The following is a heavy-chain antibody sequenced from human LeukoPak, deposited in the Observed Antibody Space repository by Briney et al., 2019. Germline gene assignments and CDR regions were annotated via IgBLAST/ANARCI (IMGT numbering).Heavy chain of an antibody. V-gene: IGHV3-7*01. CDR1: GFTVSSNY. J-gene: IGHJ6*03. CDR3: ARDLAAAGTDYYYYYYMDV. CDR2: IKQDGSEK. D-gene: IGHD6-13*01. Sequence: GGSLRLSCAASGFTVSSNYMSWVRQAPGKGLEWVANIKQDGSEKNYVDSVKGRFTISRDNAKNSLYLQMNSLRAEDTAVYYCARDLAAAGTDYYYYYYMDVWGKGTTVTVSS.